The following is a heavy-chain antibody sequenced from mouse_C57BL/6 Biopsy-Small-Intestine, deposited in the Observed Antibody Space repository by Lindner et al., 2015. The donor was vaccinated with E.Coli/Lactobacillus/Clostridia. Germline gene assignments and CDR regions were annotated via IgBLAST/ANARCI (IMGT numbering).Heavy chain of an antibody. Sequence: VQLQESGAELVRPGTSVKVSCKASGYAFTNYLIEWVKQRPGQGLEWIGVINPGSGGTNYNEKFKGKATLTADKSSSTAYMRLSSLTSEDSAVYFCARGGDYDGFAYWGQGTLVTVSA. CDR3: ARGGDYDGFAY. J-gene: IGHJ3*01. CDR1: GYAFTNYL. CDR2: INPGSGGT. D-gene: IGHD2-4*01. V-gene: IGHV1-54*01.